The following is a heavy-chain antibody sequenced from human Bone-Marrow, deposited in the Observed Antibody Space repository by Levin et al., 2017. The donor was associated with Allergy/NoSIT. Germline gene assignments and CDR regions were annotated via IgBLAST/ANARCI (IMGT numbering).Heavy chain of an antibody. CDR2: ISSSSVTI. V-gene: IGHV3-48*02. CDR1: GFPFSSYN. D-gene: IGHD3-22*01. CDR3: ARDRRISSGYYSDTCDL. J-gene: IGHJ3*01. Sequence: GESLKISCSASGFPFSSYNMNWVRQAPGTGLEWLSSISSSSVTIFYADSVRGRFTISRDNAMNSLYLQMNSLKDEDTAVYFCARDRRISSGYYSDTCDLWGQGTMVTVSS.